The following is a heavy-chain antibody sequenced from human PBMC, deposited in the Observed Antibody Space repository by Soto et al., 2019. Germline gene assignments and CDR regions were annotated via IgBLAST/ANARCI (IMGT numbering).Heavy chain of an antibody. CDR3: ARWWMYAPRFDP. Sequence: GASVKVSCKASGYTFTTTYITWVRQAPGQGLEWMGWISAYNGKTKYARNLEGRVTMTTDTSTSTAYMELRSLRSDDTAVYYCARWWMYAPRFDPWGQGTLVTVSS. J-gene: IGHJ5*02. V-gene: IGHV1-18*01. CDR2: ISAYNGKT. D-gene: IGHD2-8*01. CDR1: GYTFTTTY.